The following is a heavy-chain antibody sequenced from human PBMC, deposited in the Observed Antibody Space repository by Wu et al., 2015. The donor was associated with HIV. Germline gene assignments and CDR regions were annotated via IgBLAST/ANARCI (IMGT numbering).Heavy chain of an antibody. CDR1: GYTFTSYD. D-gene: IGHD3-22*01. J-gene: IGHJ3*02. CDR3: ARAGGYYYDSSRYNTFDI. CDR2: MNPNSGNT. Sequence: QVQLVQSGAEVKKPGASVKVSCKASGYTFTSYDINWVRQATGQGLEWMGWMNPNSGNTGYTYKFQGRVTMTRNTSISTAYMELSSLRSEDTAVYYCARAGGYYYDSSRYNTFDIWGQGTMVTVSS. V-gene: IGHV1-8*01.